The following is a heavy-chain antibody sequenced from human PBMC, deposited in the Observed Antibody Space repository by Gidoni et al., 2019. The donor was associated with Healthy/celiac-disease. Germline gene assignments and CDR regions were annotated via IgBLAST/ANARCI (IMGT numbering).Heavy chain of an antibody. J-gene: IGHJ4*02. CDR3: ARPGDRQLEFDY. D-gene: IGHD1-1*01. V-gene: IGHV5-51*01. CDR2: IYPGDSDT. Sequence: EVQLVQSGSEVTKPGESLKISCRGSGSSFTSYWIGWVRQMPGKCMEWMGIIYPGDSDTRDSPSFQGQVTISADKSISTAYRQWSSLKASDTAMYYCARPGDRQLEFDYWGQGTLVTVSS. CDR1: GSSFTSYW.